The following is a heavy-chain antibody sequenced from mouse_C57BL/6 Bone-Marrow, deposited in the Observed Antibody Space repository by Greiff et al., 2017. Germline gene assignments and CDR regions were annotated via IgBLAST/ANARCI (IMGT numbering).Heavy chain of an antibody. CDR2: IWTGGGT. J-gene: IGHJ1*03. CDR3: AREVVATPNWYFDV. CDR1: GFSLTSYA. D-gene: IGHD1-1*01. Sequence: VQLQQSGPGLVAPSQSLSITCTVSGFSLTSYAISWVRQPPGKGLEWLGVIWTGGGTNYNSALKSRLSISKDNSKSQVFLKMNSLQTDDTARYYCAREVVATPNWYFDVWGTGTTVTVSS. V-gene: IGHV2-9-1*01.